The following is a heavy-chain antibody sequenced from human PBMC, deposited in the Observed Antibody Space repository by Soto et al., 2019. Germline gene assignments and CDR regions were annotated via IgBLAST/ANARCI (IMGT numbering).Heavy chain of an antibody. CDR1: GFTCSNYG. V-gene: IGHV3-30*18. CDR2: TSYDGSNK. J-gene: IGHJ4*02. D-gene: IGHD3-3*01. Sequence: GGSLRLSCAASGFTCSNYGMHWVRQAPGKGLEWVAVTSYDGSNKYYADSVKGRFTISRDNSKNTVYLQMNSLRAEDTAVYYCAKARTYYDFWSGYFDYWGQGTQVTVSS. CDR3: AKARTYYDFWSGYFDY.